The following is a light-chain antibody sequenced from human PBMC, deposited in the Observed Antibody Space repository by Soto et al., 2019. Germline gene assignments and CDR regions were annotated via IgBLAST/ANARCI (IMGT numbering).Light chain of an antibody. CDR3: QQYDDLPIT. V-gene: IGKV1-33*01. CDR1: QDITNY. Sequence: DIQMTQSPSSLSASVGDRVTITCQASQDITNYLNWYQQKPGKPPKLLINDAYNLETGVPSRFSGSGSGTHFSFTINSLQSEDFATYYCQQYDDLPITFGLGTRLDIK. J-gene: IGKJ5*01. CDR2: DAY.